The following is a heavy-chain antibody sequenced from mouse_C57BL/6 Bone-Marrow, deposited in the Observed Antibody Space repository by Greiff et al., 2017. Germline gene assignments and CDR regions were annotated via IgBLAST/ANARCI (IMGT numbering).Heavy chain of an antibody. Sequence: VQRVESGAELARPGASVKLSCKASGYTFTSYGISWVKQRTGQGLEWIGEIYPRSGNTYYNEKFKGKATLTADKASSTAYMELRSLTSEDSAVYCCARNRVFHYYAMDYWGQGTSVTVSS. CDR2: IYPRSGNT. V-gene: IGHV1-81*01. CDR1: GYTFTSYG. CDR3: ARNRVFHYYAMDY. J-gene: IGHJ4*01.